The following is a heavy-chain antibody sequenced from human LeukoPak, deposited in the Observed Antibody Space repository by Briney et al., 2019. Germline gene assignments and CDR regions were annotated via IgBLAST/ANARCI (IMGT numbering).Heavy chain of an antibody. CDR1: GFTFSSYS. V-gene: IGHV3-48*04. J-gene: IGHJ4*02. D-gene: IGHD6-19*01. Sequence: GGSLRVSCAASGFTFSSYSMIWVRQAPGKGLEWVSYISSSGSTIYYADSVKGRFTISRDNAKNSLYLQMNSLRAEDTAVYYCAREGALYSSGWYVGFDYWGQGTLVTVSS. CDR2: ISSSGSTI. CDR3: AREGALYSSGWYVGFDY.